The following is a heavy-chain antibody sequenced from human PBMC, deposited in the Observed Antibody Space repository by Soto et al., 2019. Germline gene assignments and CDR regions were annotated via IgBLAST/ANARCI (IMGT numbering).Heavy chain of an antibody. CDR1: GGSISRGGFY. V-gene: IGHV4-31*03. CDR3: ASENYDSLTGYSAFDF. D-gene: IGHD3-9*01. J-gene: IGHJ4*02. CDR2: IFYTGPT. Sequence: PSETLSLTCTVSGGSISRGGFYWSWVRQHPGKGLEWIGYIFYTGPTSYNPSLRSRLTISVDTSQNQFSLNLRSVTAADTAVYYCASENYDSLTGYSAFDFWGRGILVTVSS.